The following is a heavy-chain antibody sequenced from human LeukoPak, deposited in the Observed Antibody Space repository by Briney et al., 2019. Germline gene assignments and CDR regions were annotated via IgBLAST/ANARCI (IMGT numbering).Heavy chain of an antibody. CDR1: GFTVSSNY. CDR2: IYSGGST. CDR3: ASPLGYSYGLDY. J-gene: IGHJ4*02. V-gene: IGHV3-66*02. Sequence: PGGSLRLSCAASGFTVSSNYMSWVRQAPGKGLEWVSVIYSGGSTYYADSVEGRFTISRDNSKNTLYLQMNSLRAEDTAVYYCASPLGYSYGLDYWGQGTLVTVSS. D-gene: IGHD5-18*01.